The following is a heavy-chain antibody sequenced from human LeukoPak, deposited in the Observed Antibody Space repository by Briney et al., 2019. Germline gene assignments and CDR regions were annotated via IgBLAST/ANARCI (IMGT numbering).Heavy chain of an antibody. J-gene: IGHJ4*02. CDR3: ARGGEYDFWSGYSLFGY. CDR2: ISYIGRT. CDR1: DDSFSSHY. Sequence: SETLSLTCAVSDDSFSSHYWTWIRQPPGKGLEWIGYISYIGRTNYNPSLKSRVTISIDTSKNQFSLKLTSVTAADTAVYYCARGGEYDFWSGYSLFGYWGQGTLVTVSS. D-gene: IGHD3-3*01. V-gene: IGHV4-59*11.